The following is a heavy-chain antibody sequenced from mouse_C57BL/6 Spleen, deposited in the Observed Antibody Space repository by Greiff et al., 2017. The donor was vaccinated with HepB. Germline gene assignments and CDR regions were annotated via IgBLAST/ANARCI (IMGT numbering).Heavy chain of an antibody. D-gene: IGHD2-4*01. CDR1: GFTFSDYG. V-gene: IGHV5-15*01. CDR2: ISNLAYSI. J-gene: IGHJ1*03. CDR3: ARQGIYYDYDGWYFDV. Sequence: EVKLMESGGGLVQPGGSLKLSCAASGFTFSDYGMAWVRQAPRKGPEWVAFISNLAYSIYYADTVTGRFTISRENAKNTLYLEMSSLRSEDTAMYYCARQGIYYDYDGWYFDVWGTGTTVTVSS.